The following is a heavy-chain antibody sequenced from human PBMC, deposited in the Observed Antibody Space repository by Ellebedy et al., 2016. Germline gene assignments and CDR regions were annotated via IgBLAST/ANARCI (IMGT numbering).Heavy chain of an antibody. CDR3: ARGMYYSDSSGYSAYLDL. CDR2: INAGNGNT. Sequence: ASVKVSCKASGYTFSSSAIHWVRQAPGQRLEWMGWINAGNGNTKFSQKFQGRVSITRDTSATTAYMELSSLRFEDTAVYYCARGMYYSDSSGYSAYLDLWGRGTLVTVSS. J-gene: IGHJ2*01. V-gene: IGHV1-3*01. CDR1: GYTFSSSA. D-gene: IGHD3-22*01.